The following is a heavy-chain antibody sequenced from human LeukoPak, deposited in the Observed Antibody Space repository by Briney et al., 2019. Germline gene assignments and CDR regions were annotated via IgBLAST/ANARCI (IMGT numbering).Heavy chain of an antibody. CDR1: GVSISDYY. CDR3: AGIRCGHGHHMCYNH. V-gene: IGHV4-34*01. Sequence: TSETLSLTCAVSGVSISDYYWSWIRQCPGKGLEWIGEVSPGGYTNYNPSLKSRVIISEDPSESHLSLRLRSVTAADTAMYYCAGIRCGHGHHMCYNHWAQGTLVTVSS. J-gene: IGHJ5*02. D-gene: IGHD2-21*01. CDR2: VSPGGYT.